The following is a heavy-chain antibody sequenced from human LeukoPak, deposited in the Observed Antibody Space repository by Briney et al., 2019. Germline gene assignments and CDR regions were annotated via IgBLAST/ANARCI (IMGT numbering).Heavy chain of an antibody. D-gene: IGHD3-10*01. CDR3: AGDRITLTESDY. V-gene: IGHV1-18*01. CDR1: GYTFTSYG. CDR2: ISAYNGNT. Sequence: ASVKVSCKASGYTFTSYGISWVRQAPGQGLEWMGWISAYNGNTNYAQKLQGRVTMTTDTSTSTAYMELRSLRSDDTAVYYCAGDRITLTESDYWGQGTLVTVSS. J-gene: IGHJ4*02.